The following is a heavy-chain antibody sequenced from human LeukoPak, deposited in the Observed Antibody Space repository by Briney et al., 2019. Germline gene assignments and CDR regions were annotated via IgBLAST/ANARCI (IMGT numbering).Heavy chain of an antibody. CDR3: ASLGIQLWASTPPNLLDFDY. CDR1: GFTFSSYG. V-gene: IGHV3-30*02. CDR2: IRYDGSNK. Sequence: GGSLRLSCAASGFTFSSYGMHWVHQAPGKGLEWVAFIRYDGSNKYYADSVKGRFTISRDNSKNTLYLQMNSLRAEDTAVYYCASLGIQLWASTPPNLLDFDYWGQGTLVTVSS. D-gene: IGHD5-18*01. J-gene: IGHJ4*02.